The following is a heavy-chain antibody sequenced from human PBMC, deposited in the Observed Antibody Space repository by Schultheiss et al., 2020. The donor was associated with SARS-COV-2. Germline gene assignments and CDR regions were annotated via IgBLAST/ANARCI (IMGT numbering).Heavy chain of an antibody. D-gene: IGHD6-13*01. V-gene: IGHV1-18*01. CDR1: GYTFTSYG. Sequence: ASVKVSCKASGYTFTSYGISWVRQAPGQGLEWMGWISVYNGNTNYAQKLQGRVTMTTDTSASTAYMELRSLRSDDTAVYYCARVIAAGGYYYYGMDVWGQGTTVTVSS. CDR2: ISVYNGNT. CDR3: ARVIAAGGYYYYGMDV. J-gene: IGHJ6*02.